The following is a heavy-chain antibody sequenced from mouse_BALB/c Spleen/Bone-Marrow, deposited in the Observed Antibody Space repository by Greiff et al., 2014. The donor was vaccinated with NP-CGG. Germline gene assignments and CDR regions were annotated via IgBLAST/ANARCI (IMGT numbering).Heavy chain of an antibody. V-gene: IGHV7-3*02. CDR1: GFTFTDYF. Sequence: EVKLVESGGGLVQPGGSLRLSCTTSGFTFTDYFMTWVRQPPGKALEWLGFIRNKPNGYTTEYNPSVKGRFTISRYNSQGILYLQMNTLRAEDSAIYYCARDYSGYFDFWGQGTTLTVSS. D-gene: IGHD5-1*01. CDR3: ARDYSGYFDF. CDR2: IRNKPNGYTT. J-gene: IGHJ2*01.